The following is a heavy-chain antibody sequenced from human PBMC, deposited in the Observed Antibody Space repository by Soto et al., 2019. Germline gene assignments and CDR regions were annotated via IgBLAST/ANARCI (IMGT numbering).Heavy chain of an antibody. CDR1: GGSISSYY. Sequence: SETLSLTCTVAGGSISSYYWSWIRQPPGKGLEWIGYIYYSGSTNYNPSLKSRVTISVDTSKNQFSLKLSSVTAADTAVYYCARDVGLERGYAIFDYWGQGTLVTVSS. D-gene: IGHD5-12*01. J-gene: IGHJ4*02. CDR3: ARDVGLERGYAIFDY. CDR2: IYYSGST. V-gene: IGHV4-59*01.